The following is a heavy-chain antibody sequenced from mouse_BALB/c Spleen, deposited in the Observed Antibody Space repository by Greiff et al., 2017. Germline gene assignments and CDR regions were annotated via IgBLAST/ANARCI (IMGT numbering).Heavy chain of an antibody. CDR3: TKGDYGNTPYGMDY. Sequence: EVQLQESGTVLVRPGASVKMSCKASGYTFTSYWMHWVKQRPGQGLEWIGAIYPGNSDTSYNQKFKGKAKLTAVTSTSTAYMELSSLTNKDSAVYNCTKGDYGNTPYGMDYWGQGTSVTVSS. J-gene: IGHJ4*01. CDR2: IYPGNSDT. D-gene: IGHD2-1*01. CDR1: GYTFTSYW. V-gene: IGHV1-5*01.